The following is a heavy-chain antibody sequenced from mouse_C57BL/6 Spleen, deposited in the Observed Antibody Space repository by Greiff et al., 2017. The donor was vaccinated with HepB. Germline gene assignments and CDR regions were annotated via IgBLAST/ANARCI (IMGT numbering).Heavy chain of an antibody. CDR2: IYPGDGDT. CDR1: GYAFSSSW. Sequence: QVQLQQSGPELVKPGASVKISCKASGYAFSSSWMNWVKQRPGKGLEWIGRIYPGDGDTNYNGKFKGKATLTADKSSSTAYMQLSSLTSEDSAVYFCARGDFYFDYWGQGTTLTVSS. V-gene: IGHV1-82*01. CDR3: ARGDFYFDY. J-gene: IGHJ2*01.